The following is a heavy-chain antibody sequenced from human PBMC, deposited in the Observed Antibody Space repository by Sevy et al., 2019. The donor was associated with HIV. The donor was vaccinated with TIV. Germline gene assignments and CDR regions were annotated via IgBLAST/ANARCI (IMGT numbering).Heavy chain of an antibody. CDR1: GYTLSQLS. J-gene: IGHJ4*02. D-gene: IGHD3-22*01. CDR3: AITKDYYDNSGYPFDY. V-gene: IGHV1-24*01. CDR2: FDPEDGET. Sequence: ASVKVSCKVSGYTLSQLSMHWVRQAPGKGLEWMGTFDPEDGETIYAQKFQGRVTMTEDKSTDTAYMQLTSLRSEDTAVFRYAITKDYYDNSGYPFDYWGLGTLVTVSS.